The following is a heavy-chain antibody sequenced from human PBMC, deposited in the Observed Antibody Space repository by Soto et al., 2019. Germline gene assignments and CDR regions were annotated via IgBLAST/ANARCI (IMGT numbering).Heavy chain of an antibody. CDR2: IYYSGST. CDR1: GGSISSSSYY. V-gene: IGHV4-39*07. CDR3: AREGMTYGDYDY. J-gene: IGHJ4*02. Sequence: SETLSLTCTVSGGSISSSSYYWGWIRQPPGKGLEWIGSIYYSGSTYYNPSLKSRVTISVDTSKNQFSLKLSSVTAADTAVYYCAREGMTYGDYDYWGQGTLVTVSS. D-gene: IGHD4-17*01.